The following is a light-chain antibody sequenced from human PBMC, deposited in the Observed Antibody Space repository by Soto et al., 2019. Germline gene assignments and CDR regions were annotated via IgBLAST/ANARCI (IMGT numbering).Light chain of an antibody. CDR1: SSDVGDYNY. Sequence: QSALTQPASVSGSPGQSITISCTGTSSDVGDYNYVSWYQQHPGKAPKLMIYEVSNRPSGVSNRFSGSKSGNTASLTISGLQDEDEADYYCSSYTSSSTRVFGTGTKVTVL. V-gene: IGLV2-14*01. J-gene: IGLJ1*01. CDR2: EVS. CDR3: SSYTSSSTRV.